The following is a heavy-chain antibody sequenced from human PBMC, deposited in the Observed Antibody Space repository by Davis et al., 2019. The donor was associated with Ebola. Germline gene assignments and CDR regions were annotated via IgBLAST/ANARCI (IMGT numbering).Heavy chain of an antibody. CDR2: TYYSSKWYN. Sequence: HSQTLSLTCAISGDSVSSGGWNWIRQSPSRGLEWLGRTYYSSKWYNDYAVSVKSRITINPDTSKNQLSLQLNSVTPEDTAVYYCARGWLRTGLDIWGQGTMVIVPS. D-gene: IGHD5-24*01. J-gene: IGHJ3*02. V-gene: IGHV6-1*01. CDR1: GDSVSSGG. CDR3: ARGWLRTGLDI.